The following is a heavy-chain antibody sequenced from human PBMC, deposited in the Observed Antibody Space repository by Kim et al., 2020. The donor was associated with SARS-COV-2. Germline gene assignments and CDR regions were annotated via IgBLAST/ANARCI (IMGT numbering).Heavy chain of an antibody. V-gene: IGHV4-4*02. Sequence: SETLSLTCAVSGGSISGDDWWSWVRQPPGKGLEWIGEIYHGGTTNYNPSLKSRVTISIDKSKNQFSLKLNSVTAADTAVYYCAQSSARRCLDYWGQGTLV. CDR1: GGSISGDDW. D-gene: IGHD6-19*01. CDR3: AQSSARRCLDY. J-gene: IGHJ4*02. CDR2: IYHGGTT.